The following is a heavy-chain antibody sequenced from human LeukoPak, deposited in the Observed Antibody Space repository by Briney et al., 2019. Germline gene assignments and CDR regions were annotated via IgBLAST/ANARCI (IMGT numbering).Heavy chain of an antibody. CDR3: ARGPQYYGSGSYRNAQIRGNYYFDY. J-gene: IGHJ4*02. CDR1: GFTFSSYG. CDR2: IRYDGSNK. D-gene: IGHD3-10*01. V-gene: IGHV3-30*02. Sequence: GGSLRLSCAASGFTFSSYGMHWVRQAPGKGLEWVAFIRYDGSNKYYADSVKGRFTISRDNSKNTLYLQMNSLRAEDTAVYYCARGPQYYGSGSYRNAQIRGNYYFDYWGQGTLVTVSS.